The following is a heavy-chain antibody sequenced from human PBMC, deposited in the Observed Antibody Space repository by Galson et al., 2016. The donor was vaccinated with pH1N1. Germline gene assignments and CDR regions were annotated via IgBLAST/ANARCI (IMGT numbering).Heavy chain of an antibody. CDR3: ARALRPVSTPSEAFDI. CDR2: ISPYSGNT. D-gene: IGHD5/OR15-5a*01. V-gene: IGHV1-18*01. CDR1: GYTFTIYG. J-gene: IGHJ3*02. Sequence: SVKVSCKASGYTFTIYGISWVRQAPGQGLEWMGWISPYSGNTKYAQKVRGRVTMTTEKSTGTSYMELRSLTSDDTAVYFCARALRPVSTPSEAFDIWGQGTMVTVSS.